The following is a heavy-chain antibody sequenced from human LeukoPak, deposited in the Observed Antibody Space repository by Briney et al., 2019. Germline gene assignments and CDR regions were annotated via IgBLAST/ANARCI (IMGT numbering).Heavy chain of an antibody. CDR3: ARAAGSGYYFYMDV. CDR2: INQDGTEK. V-gene: IGHV3-7*03. CDR1: GFTFTTYW. Sequence: GESLRLSCAASGFTFTTYWMTWVRQAPGKGLEWVANINQDGTEKYYVDSVKGRFTISRDNAKNSLYLQMNSLRSEDTALYYCARAAGSGYYFYMDVWGKGTTVTVSS. J-gene: IGHJ6*03.